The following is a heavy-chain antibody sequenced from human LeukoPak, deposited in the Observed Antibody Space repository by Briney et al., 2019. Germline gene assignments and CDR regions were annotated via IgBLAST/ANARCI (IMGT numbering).Heavy chain of an antibody. CDR2: IYYSGST. CDR1: GGSISSGDYY. D-gene: IGHD2-15*01. Sequence: SQTLSLTCTVSGGSISSGDYYWSWILQPPGKGLEWIGYIYYSGSTYYNPSLKSRVTISVDTSKNQFSLKLSSVTAADTAVYYCARDPLKGYPYGMDVWGKGTTVTVSS. CDR3: ARDPLKGYPYGMDV. J-gene: IGHJ6*04. V-gene: IGHV4-30-4*01.